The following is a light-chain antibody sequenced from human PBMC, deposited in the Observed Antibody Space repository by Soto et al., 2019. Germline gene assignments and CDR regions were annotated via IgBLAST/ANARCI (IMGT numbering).Light chain of an antibody. Sequence: EIVITQSPATLYVSPGERATLSCRASQSVSSNLAWYQQKPGQAPRLLIYGASTRANGIPARFSGSGSGTEFTLTISSLQSEDFAVYYCQQYNNWPSWTFGQGTKVDIK. CDR2: GAS. J-gene: IGKJ1*01. CDR1: QSVSSN. CDR3: QQYNNWPSWT. V-gene: IGKV3-15*01.